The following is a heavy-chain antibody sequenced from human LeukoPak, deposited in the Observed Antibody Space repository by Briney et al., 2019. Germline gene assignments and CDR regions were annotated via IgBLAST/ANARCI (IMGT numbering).Heavy chain of an antibody. CDR3: AKIDDYYKHFDS. V-gene: IGHV3-21*01. CDR2: ISSRSSYI. Sequence: TGGSLRLSCVASGPSFISYNMYWVRQAPGKGLEWVSSISSRSSYIYYADALRDRFSTSRDNAKNSVYLQMDGLRVEDTAVYYCAKIDDYYKHFDSWGQGTLVTVSS. D-gene: IGHD2-21*02. J-gene: IGHJ4*02. CDR1: GPSFISYN.